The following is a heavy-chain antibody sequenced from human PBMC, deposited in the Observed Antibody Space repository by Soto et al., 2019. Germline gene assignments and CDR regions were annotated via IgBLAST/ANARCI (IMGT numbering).Heavy chain of an antibody. V-gene: IGHV3-30*18. CDR3: AKGGGYSGYDQYYFDY. D-gene: IGHD5-12*01. Sequence: LSLTCAASGFTFSSYGMHWVRQAPGKGLEWVAVISYDGSNKYYADSVKGRFTISRDNSKNTLYLQMNSLRAEDTAVYYCAKGGGYSGYDQYYFDYWGQGTLVTVSS. CDR2: ISYDGSNK. CDR1: GFTFSSYG. J-gene: IGHJ4*02.